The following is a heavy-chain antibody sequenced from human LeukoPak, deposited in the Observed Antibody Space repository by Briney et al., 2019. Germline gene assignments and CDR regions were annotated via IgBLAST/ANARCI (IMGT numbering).Heavy chain of an antibody. J-gene: IGHJ3*02. CDR2: INTGGSTT. D-gene: IGHD6-25*01. CDR1: GFIFTKYG. V-gene: IGHV3-48*01. Sequence: GGSRRLSCAASGFIFTKYGMNWVRQARGKALEWISYINTGGSTTYYADSVKGRFTISRDTAENSVYLQMESLRAEDTAVYYCAGDPRDSGTYPWDAFDIWGQGTRVTVFS. CDR3: AGDPRDSGTYPWDAFDI.